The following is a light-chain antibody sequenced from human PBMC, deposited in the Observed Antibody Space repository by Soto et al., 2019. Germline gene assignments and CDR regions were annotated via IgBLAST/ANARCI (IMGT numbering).Light chain of an antibody. J-gene: IGLJ2*01. CDR1: SSNIGADYD. CDR3: QSYDSSLSAVV. Sequence: QSVLTQPPSVSGDPGQRVTISCTGSSSNIGADYDVHWYQQLPGTAPKLLIYGNSHRPSGVPDRFSGSKSGTSVSLAITGLQAEDEADYYCQSYDSSLSAVVFGGGTKLPVL. CDR2: GNS. V-gene: IGLV1-40*01.